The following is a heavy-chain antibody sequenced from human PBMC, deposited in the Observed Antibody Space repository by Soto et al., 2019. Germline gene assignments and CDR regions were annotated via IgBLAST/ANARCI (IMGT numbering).Heavy chain of an antibody. V-gene: IGHV1-2*02. CDR3: ARERNLVATINFDY. J-gene: IGHJ4*02. CDR2: VNPNNGGT. D-gene: IGHD5-12*01. Sequence: ASVKVSCKASGYTFTGYCMHWVRQAPGQGLEWMGWVNPNNGGTNYAQKFQGRVTMTRDTSINTAYMELSRLRSDDTAVYYCARERNLVATINFDYWGQGTLVTV. CDR1: GYTFTGYC.